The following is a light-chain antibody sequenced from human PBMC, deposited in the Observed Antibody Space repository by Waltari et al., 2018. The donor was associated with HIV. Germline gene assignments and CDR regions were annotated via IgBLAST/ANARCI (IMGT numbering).Light chain of an antibody. CDR1: QSVLYGSDNKNY. CDR3: HQYFTASWT. V-gene: IGKV4-1*01. J-gene: IGKJ4*01. Sequence: DIMMTQSPDSLTVSLGERATIKCRSSQSVLYGSDNKNYLAWYQQKPVQSPKVLFYWASSRESGVPDRFSASGSGTDFTLTINSLQAEDVAVYFCHQYFTASWTFGRGTTVQI. CDR2: WAS.